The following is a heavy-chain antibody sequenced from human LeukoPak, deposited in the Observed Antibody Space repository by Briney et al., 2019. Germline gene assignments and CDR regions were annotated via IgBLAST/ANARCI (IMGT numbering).Heavy chain of an antibody. D-gene: IGHD6-19*01. V-gene: IGHV3-7*01. CDR3: ARRGNSSGWYRDYYYYMDV. J-gene: IGHJ6*03. CDR2: IKQDGSEK. CDR1: GFTFSSYW. Sequence: GGSLRLSCAASGFTFSSYWMSWVRQAPGKGLEWVANIKQDGSEKYYVDSVKGRFTISRDNAKNSLYLQMNSLRAEDTAVYYCARRGNSSGWYRDYYYYMDVWGKGTTVTISS.